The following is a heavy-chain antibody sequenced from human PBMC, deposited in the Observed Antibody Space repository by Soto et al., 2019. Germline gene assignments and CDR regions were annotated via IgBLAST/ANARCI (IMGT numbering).Heavy chain of an antibody. CDR2: ISYDGTNK. J-gene: IGHJ6*02. Sequence: SLRLSCAASGFTFSSNAMHWVRQAPGKGLEWVAFISYDGTNKYYADSVKGRFTISRDNSKNTLYLQMNSLRAEDTAVYYCARGYCSSTSCFYGMDVWGQGTTVTVSS. V-gene: IGHV3-30-3*01. CDR3: ARGYCSSTSCFYGMDV. CDR1: GFTFSSNA. D-gene: IGHD2-2*01.